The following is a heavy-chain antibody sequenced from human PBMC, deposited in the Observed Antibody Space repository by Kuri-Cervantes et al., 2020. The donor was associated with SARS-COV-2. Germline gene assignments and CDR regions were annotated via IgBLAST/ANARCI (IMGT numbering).Heavy chain of an antibody. V-gene: IGHV3-23*01. CDR1: GFTFSSYA. CDR3: FSGYYDFWSGYETPYYYYGMDV. CDR2: ISGGGGST. D-gene: IGHD3-3*01. Sequence: LSLTCAASGFTFSSYAMSWVRQAPGKGLEWVSAISGGGGSTYYADSVKGRFTISRDNSKNTLYLQMNSLRAEDTAVYYCFSGYYDFWSGYETPYYYYGMDVWGQGTTVTVSS. J-gene: IGHJ6*02.